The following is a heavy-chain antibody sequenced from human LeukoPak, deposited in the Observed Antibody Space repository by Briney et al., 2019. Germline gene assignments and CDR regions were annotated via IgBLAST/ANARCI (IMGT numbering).Heavy chain of an antibody. J-gene: IGHJ6*03. CDR3: ARDPYNGNYGDSYYYYMDV. V-gene: IGHV3-21*01. CDR2: IPTSSTYT. CDR1: GFPFGSYA. D-gene: IGHD1-26*01. Sequence: GGSLRLPCAASGFPFGSYAMNWVRQAPGKGLEWVSSIPTSSTYTFYADSVKGRFTISRDNAKNSLYLQMNSLRAEDTAIYYCARDPYNGNYGDSYYYYMDVWGKGTTVTISS.